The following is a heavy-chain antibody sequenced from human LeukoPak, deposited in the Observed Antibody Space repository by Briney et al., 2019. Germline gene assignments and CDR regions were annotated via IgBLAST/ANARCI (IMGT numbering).Heavy chain of an antibody. CDR1: GFTFSSYS. CDR3: APKGAAAGTTGA. D-gene: IGHD6-13*01. CDR2: ISSSSSYI. J-gene: IGHJ5*02. Sequence: GGSLRLSCAASGFTFSSYSMNWVRQAPGKGLEWVSSISSSSSYIYYADSVKGRFTISRDNAKNSLYLQMNSLRAEDTAVYYCAPKGAAAGTTGAWGQGTLVTVSS. V-gene: IGHV3-21*01.